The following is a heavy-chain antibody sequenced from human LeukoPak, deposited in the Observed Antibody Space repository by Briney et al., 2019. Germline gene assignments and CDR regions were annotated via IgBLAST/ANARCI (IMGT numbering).Heavy chain of an antibody. J-gene: IGHJ1*01. CDR1: GGSISSYY. Sequence: KPSETLSLTCTVSGGSISSYYWSWIRQPPGKGLEWIGYIYYSGSTNYNPSLKSRVTISVDTSKNQFSLKLSSVTAADTAVYYCARESEYSSSSAEYFQHWGQGTLVTVFS. CDR3: ARESEYSSSSAEYFQH. D-gene: IGHD6-6*01. V-gene: IGHV4-59*01. CDR2: IYYSGST.